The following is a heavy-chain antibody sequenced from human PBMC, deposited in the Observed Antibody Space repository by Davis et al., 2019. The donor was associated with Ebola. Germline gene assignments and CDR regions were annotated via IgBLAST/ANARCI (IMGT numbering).Heavy chain of an antibody. CDR3: ARVREYGMDV. V-gene: IGHV3-21*01. D-gene: IGHD1-26*01. Sequence: GESLKISCAASGFTFSSYSMNWVRQAPGKGLEWVSSISSSSSYIYYADAVKGRFTISRDNAKNSLYLQMNSLRAEDTAVYYCARVREYGMDVWGKGTTVTVSS. CDR1: GFTFSSYS. J-gene: IGHJ6*04. CDR2: ISSSSSYI.